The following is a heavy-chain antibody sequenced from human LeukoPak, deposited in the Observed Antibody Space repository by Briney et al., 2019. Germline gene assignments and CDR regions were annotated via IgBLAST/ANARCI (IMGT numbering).Heavy chain of an antibody. CDR1: GLTFSNAW. V-gene: IGHV3-7*01. D-gene: IGHD2-15*01. Sequence: GGSLRLSCAASGLTFSNAWMSWVRQAPGKGLEWVANIKQDGSEKYYVDSVKGRFTISRDNAKNSLYLQMNSLRAEDTAVYYCATTWVVGGQGTLVTVSS. J-gene: IGHJ4*02. CDR3: ATTWVV. CDR2: IKQDGSEK.